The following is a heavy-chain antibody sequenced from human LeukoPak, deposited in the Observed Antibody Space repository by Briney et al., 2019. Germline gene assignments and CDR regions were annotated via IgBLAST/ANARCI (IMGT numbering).Heavy chain of an antibody. Sequence: SGPALVKPTQTLTLTCTFSRFSLSTSGMRVSWIRQPPGKALEWLARIDWDDDKLYSTSLKTRLTISKDTSKNQVVLTMTNMDPVDTATYYCAHNYYESSGLIWGQGTMVTVSS. CDR1: RFSLSTSGMR. CDR3: AHNYYESSGLI. CDR2: IDWDDDK. J-gene: IGHJ3*02. D-gene: IGHD3-22*01. V-gene: IGHV2-70*04.